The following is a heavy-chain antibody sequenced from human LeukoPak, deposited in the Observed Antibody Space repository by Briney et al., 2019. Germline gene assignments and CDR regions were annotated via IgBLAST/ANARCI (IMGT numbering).Heavy chain of an antibody. CDR1: GFTFSDYY. J-gene: IGHJ5*02. V-gene: IGHV3-11*01. Sequence: GGSLRLSCAASGFTFSDYYMSWIRQAPGKGLEWVSYISSSGSTIYYADSVKGRFTISRDNAKNSLYLQMNSLRAEDTAVYYCARVDGSSWYSYNWFDPWGQGTLVTVSS. D-gene: IGHD6-13*01. CDR3: ARVDGSSWYSYNWFDP. CDR2: ISSSGSTI.